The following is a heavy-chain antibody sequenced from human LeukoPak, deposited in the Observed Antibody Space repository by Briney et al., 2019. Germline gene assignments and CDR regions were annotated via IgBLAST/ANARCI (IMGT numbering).Heavy chain of an antibody. CDR1: GASISSYY. V-gene: IGHV4-59*01. CDR3: ARENPSGYYNRPIDY. Sequence: SETLSLTCTVSGASISSYYWSWIRQPPGKGLEWIGDIYYGGSIKYNPSLKSRVTMSVDTSKNQFSLKLSSVTAADTAIYYCARENPSGYYNRPIDYWGQGTLVTVSS. J-gene: IGHJ4*02. D-gene: IGHD3-22*01. CDR2: IYYGGSI.